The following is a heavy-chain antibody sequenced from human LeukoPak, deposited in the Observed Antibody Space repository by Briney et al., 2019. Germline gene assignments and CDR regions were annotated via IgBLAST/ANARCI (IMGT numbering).Heavy chain of an antibody. D-gene: IGHD6-13*01. Sequence: AGGSLRLSCAASGFTFSSYAMHWVRQAPGKGLEWVAVISYDGSNKYYADSVKGRFTISRDNSKNTLYLQMNSLRAEDTAVYYCASEAAAGGYLDYWGQGTLVTVSS. J-gene: IGHJ4*02. V-gene: IGHV3-30-3*01. CDR2: ISYDGSNK. CDR1: GFTFSSYA. CDR3: ASEAAAGGYLDY.